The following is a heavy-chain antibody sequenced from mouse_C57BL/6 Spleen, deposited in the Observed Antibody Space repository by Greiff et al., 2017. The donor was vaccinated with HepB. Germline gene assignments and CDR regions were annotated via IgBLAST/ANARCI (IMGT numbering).Heavy chain of an antibody. CDR1: GYTFTDYE. J-gene: IGHJ1*03. CDR3: TRRWLLPYWYFDV. Sequence: QVQLQQSGAELVRPGASVTLSCKASGYTFTDYEMHWVKQTPVHGLEWIGAIDPETGGTAYNQKFKGKAILTADKSSSPAYMELRSLTSEDSAVYYCTRRWLLPYWYFDVWGTGTTVTVSS. V-gene: IGHV1-15*01. CDR2: IDPETGGT. D-gene: IGHD2-3*01.